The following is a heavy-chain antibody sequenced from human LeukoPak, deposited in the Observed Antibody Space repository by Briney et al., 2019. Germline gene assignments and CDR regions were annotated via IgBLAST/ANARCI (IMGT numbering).Heavy chain of an antibody. V-gene: IGHV1-18*01. CDR2: ISAYNGNT. D-gene: IGHD5-12*01. Sequence: ASVNVSCTASGYTFTSYGISWVRQAPGQGLEWMGWISAYNGNTNYAQKLQGRVTMTTDTSTSTAYMELRSLRSDDTAVYYCAGGEVDSGYDYYYFDYWGQGTLVTVSS. CDR3: AGGEVDSGYDYYYFDY. CDR1: GYTFTSYG. J-gene: IGHJ4*02.